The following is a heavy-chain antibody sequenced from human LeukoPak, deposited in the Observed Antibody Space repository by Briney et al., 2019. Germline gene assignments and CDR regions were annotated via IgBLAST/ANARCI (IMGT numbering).Heavy chain of an antibody. V-gene: IGHV4-30-4*01. Sequence: MPSQTLSLTCTVSGGSISSGDYYWSWLRQPPGKGLEWIGYIYYSGSTYYNPSLKSRVTISVDTSKNQFSLKLSSVTAADTAVYYCARDAIYFGAFDIWGQGTMVTVSS. J-gene: IGHJ3*02. CDR3: ARDAIYFGAFDI. CDR2: IYYSGST. CDR1: GGSISSGDYY. D-gene: IGHD2/OR15-2a*01.